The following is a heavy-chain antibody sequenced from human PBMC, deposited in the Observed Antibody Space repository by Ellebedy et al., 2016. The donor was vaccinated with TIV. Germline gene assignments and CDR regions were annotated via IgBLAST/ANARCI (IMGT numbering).Heavy chain of an antibody. D-gene: IGHD6-19*01. J-gene: IGHJ6*02. V-gene: IGHV3-7*01. CDR3: ARDQTVQAVALITYYYYYGMDV. CDR2: IKQDGSEK. CDR1: GFTFSSYR. Sequence: GGSLRLXXAASGFTFSSYRMSWVRQAPGKGLEWVANIKQDGSEKYYVDSVKGRFTISRDNAKNSLYLQMNSLRAEDTAVYYCARDQTVQAVALITYYYYYGMDVWGQGTTVTVSS.